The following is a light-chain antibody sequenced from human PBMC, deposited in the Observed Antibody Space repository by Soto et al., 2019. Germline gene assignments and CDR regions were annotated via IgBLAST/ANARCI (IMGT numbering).Light chain of an antibody. CDR1: QSVSSSY. J-gene: IGKJ1*01. V-gene: IGKV3-20*01. Sequence: EIVLTQSPGTLSLSPGERATLSCRASQSVSSSYLAWYQQKPGQAPRLLIYGASSRATGIPDRFSGSGSGTDFTLXIXXLEPEDFAVYYCQQYGSWTFGQGTKVEIK. CDR2: GAS. CDR3: QQYGSWT.